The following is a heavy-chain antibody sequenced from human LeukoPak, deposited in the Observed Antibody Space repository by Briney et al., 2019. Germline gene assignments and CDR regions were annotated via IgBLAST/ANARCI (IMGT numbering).Heavy chain of an antibody. D-gene: IGHD3-9*01. J-gene: IGHJ3*02. CDR2: IRYDGRNK. CDR1: GFTFSTYG. Sequence: GGSLRLSCAASGFTFSTYGMHWVRQAPGKGLEWVAFIRYDGRNKYYADSVKGRFTISRDNSKNTLYLQMNSLRGEDTAVYYCAKGRWGLTINNFDIWGQGTMVSVSS. V-gene: IGHV3-30*02. CDR3: AKGRWGLTINNFDI.